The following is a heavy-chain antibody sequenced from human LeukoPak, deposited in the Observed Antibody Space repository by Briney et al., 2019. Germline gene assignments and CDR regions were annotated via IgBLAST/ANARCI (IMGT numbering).Heavy chain of an antibody. CDR3: ARNTGYCASGTCYYDY. CDR1: GFTFSTYG. Sequence: PGRSLRLSCAASGFTFSTYGMHWVRQAPGKGLEWVALIRYDGSNQYYADSVKGRFTISKDNSKNMLYLQMNSLRAEDTAVYYCARNTGYCASGTCYYDYWGQGTLVTVSS. CDR2: IRYDGSNQ. D-gene: IGHD2-8*01. J-gene: IGHJ4*02. V-gene: IGHV3-33*01.